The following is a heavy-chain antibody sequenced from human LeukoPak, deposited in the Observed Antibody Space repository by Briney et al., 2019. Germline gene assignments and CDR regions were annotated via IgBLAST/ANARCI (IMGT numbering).Heavy chain of an antibody. D-gene: IGHD5-24*01. J-gene: IGHJ4*02. Sequence: SETLSLTCTVSGGSISSYYWSWIRQPPGKGLEWIGCIYYSGSTDYNPSLKNRVTISVDTSKNQFSLKLSSVTAADTAVYYCARGPNYPSPSPFDYWGQGTLVTVSS. V-gene: IGHV4-59*08. CDR1: GGSISSYY. CDR3: ARGPNYPSPSPFDY. CDR2: IYYSGST.